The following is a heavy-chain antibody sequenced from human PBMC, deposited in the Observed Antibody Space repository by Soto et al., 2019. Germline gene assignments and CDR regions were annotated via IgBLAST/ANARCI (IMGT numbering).Heavy chain of an antibody. CDR3: ASDGSGWFGELLNHRISYDHKDDMDV. V-gene: IGHV1-46*01. Sequence: ASGKVSCKASGYTFTSYYMHWVRQAPQQGLEWMGIINPSGGSTSYAQKFQGRVTMTRDTSTSTVYMAPSSLRSEDTAVYYRASDGSGWFGELLNHRISYDHKDDMDVWGQWTTVTXSS. CDR2: INPSGGST. CDR1: GYTFTSYY. D-gene: IGHD3-10*01. J-gene: IGHJ6*01.